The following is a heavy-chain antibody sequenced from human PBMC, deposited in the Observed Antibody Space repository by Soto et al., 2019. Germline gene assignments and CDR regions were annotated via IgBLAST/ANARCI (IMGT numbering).Heavy chain of an antibody. CDR2: ISYSGST. V-gene: IGHV4-59*01. Sequence: QVQLQESGPGLVKPSETLSLTCTVSGGSINSYYWSWIRQPPGKGLEWIGYISYSGSTNYNPSLRSLVTISVDTSKNQFSLKLSSVIAADTALYYCVRELGYCSGGTCYWGWFDPWGQGSLVTVSS. CDR3: VRELGYCSGGTCYWGWFDP. J-gene: IGHJ5*02. CDR1: GGSINSYY. D-gene: IGHD2-15*01.